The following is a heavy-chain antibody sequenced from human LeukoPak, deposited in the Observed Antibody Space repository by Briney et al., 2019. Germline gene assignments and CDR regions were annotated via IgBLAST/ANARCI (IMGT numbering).Heavy chain of an antibody. CDR3: ARSSDSSDLGY. J-gene: IGHJ4*02. CDR1: GFTFRSYG. CDR2: IWSDGSQQ. V-gene: IGHV3-33*01. Sequence: PGGSLRLSCAASGFTFRSYGMHWVRQAQGKGLEWVAVIWSDGSQQHYADSVKGRFTISRDNSMNTLYLQMNSLRVDDTAVYYCARSSDSSDLGYWGQGTLVTVSS. D-gene: IGHD6-25*01.